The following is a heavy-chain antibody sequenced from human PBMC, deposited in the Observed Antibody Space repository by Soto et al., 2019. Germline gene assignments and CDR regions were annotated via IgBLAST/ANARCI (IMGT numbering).Heavy chain of an antibody. Sequence: PSETLSLTCAVYGGSFSGYYWSWIRQPLGKGLEWIGEINHSGSTNYNPSLKSRVTISVDTSKNQFSLKLSSVTAADTAVYYCARDYYDSSGRPTIDYWGQGTLVTVSS. CDR3: ARDYYDSSGRPTIDY. V-gene: IGHV4-34*01. CDR2: INHSGST. D-gene: IGHD3-22*01. J-gene: IGHJ4*02. CDR1: GGSFSGYY.